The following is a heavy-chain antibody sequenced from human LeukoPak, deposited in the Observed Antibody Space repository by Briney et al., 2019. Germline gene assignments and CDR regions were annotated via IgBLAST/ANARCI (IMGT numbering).Heavy chain of an antibody. Sequence: ASVKVSCKTSGYTFTGYYMHWVRQAPGQRLEWMGWINAGNGNTKYSQKFQGRVTITRDTSASTAYMELSSLRSEDTAVYYCARGWFGSGRHFIPFDYWGQGTLVTVSS. V-gene: IGHV1-3*01. CDR2: INAGNGNT. CDR3: ARGWFGSGRHFIPFDY. D-gene: IGHD3-10*01. J-gene: IGHJ4*02. CDR1: GYTFTGYY.